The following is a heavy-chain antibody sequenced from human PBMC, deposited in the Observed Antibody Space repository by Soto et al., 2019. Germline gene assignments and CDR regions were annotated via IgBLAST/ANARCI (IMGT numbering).Heavy chain of an antibody. Sequence: PGGSLRLSCAASGFTFSSYGMHWVRQAPGKGLEWVAVIWYDGSNKYYADSVKGRFTISRDNAKNSLYLQMNSLRAGDTAVYYCARAQPITHTSGWAAGYYYYMDVWGKGTTVTVSS. CDR2: IWYDGSNK. D-gene: IGHD6-19*01. J-gene: IGHJ6*03. CDR1: GFTFSSYG. CDR3: ARAQPITHTSGWAAGYYYYMDV. V-gene: IGHV3-33*01.